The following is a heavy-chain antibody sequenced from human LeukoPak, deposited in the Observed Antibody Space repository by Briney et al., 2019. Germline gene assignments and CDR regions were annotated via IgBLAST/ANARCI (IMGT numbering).Heavy chain of an antibody. CDR1: GYTFTSYG. CDR3: ARRFAAAENYYYYYMDV. V-gene: IGHV1-18*01. Sequence: GASVKVSCKASGYTFTSYGISWVRQAPGQGLEWMGWISAYNGNTNYAQKLQGRVTMTTDTSTSTAYMELRSLRSDDTAVYYCARRFAAAENYYYYYMDVWGKGTTVTVSS. CDR2: ISAYNGNT. J-gene: IGHJ6*03. D-gene: IGHD6-13*01.